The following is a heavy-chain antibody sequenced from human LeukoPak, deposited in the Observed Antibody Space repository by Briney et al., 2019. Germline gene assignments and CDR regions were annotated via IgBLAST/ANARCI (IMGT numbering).Heavy chain of an antibody. V-gene: IGHV3-48*01. CDR1: GFTFSSYS. J-gene: IGHJ4*02. Sequence: SGGSLRLSCAASGFTFSSYSMNWVRQAPGKGLEWVSYISSSSSTIYYADSVKGRFTISRDNAKNSLYLQMNSLRAEDTAVYYCAGEATQEQWLPFFMVYWGQGTLVTVSS. D-gene: IGHD6-19*01. CDR2: ISSSSSTI. CDR3: AGEATQEQWLPFFMVY.